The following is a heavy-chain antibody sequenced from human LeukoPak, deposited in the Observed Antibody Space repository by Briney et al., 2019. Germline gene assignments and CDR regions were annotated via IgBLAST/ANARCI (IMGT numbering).Heavy chain of an antibody. V-gene: IGHV1-18*01. D-gene: IGHD7-27*01. J-gene: IGHJ4*02. CDR2: ISADNGNT. Sequence: ASVKVSCRASGYTFTSYGISWVRQARGQGLEWMGWISADNGNTNYAQNLQGRVTMTTDTATDTAYMELRSLRSDDTAVYYCARESSLTGRIDYWGQGTLVTVSS. CDR1: GYTFTSYG. CDR3: ARESSLTGRIDY.